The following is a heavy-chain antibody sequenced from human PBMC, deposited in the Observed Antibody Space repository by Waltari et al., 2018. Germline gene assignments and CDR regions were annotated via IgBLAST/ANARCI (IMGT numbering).Heavy chain of an antibody. CDR1: GGTFSSYA. D-gene: IGHD6-13*01. CDR2: IIPVVGTA. Sequence: QVQLVQSVAEVKKPGSSVKVSCKASGGTFSSYAMNWVRQAPGQGLEWMGGIIPVVGTATYAQRFQGRVTITTEESTSTAYMELSSLKPEDTAVYYCTRVTGGSWEGGFDPWGQGTLVTVSS. J-gene: IGHJ5*02. CDR3: TRVTGGSWEGGFDP. V-gene: IGHV1-69*05.